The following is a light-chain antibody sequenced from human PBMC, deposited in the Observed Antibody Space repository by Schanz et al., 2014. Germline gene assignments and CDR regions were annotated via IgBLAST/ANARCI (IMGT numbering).Light chain of an antibody. CDR1: QSVSSSY. J-gene: IGKJ1*01. Sequence: EIVLTQSPGTLSLSPGERATLSCRASQSVSSSYLAWYQQKPGQAPRLLIYGASTRATGIPARFSGSGSGTEFTLTISSLQSEDFAIYYCQQYNNWGGTFGQGTKVEIK. V-gene: IGKV3-15*01. CDR3: QQYNNWGGT. CDR2: GAS.